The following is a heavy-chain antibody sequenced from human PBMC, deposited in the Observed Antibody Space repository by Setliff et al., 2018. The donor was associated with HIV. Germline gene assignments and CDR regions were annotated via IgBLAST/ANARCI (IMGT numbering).Heavy chain of an antibody. D-gene: IGHD3-16*01. J-gene: IGHJ5*01. Sequence: ASETLSLTCAVYGGSFNEYYWNWIRQIPGKGLEWIGEINHSGSTNYNESLKRRLRIPVDTSKNQFSLSLNSVTAADTAVYYCARAYRDNVWGGWRQISSWFDSWGQGNLVTVSS. CDR1: GGSFNEYY. CDR3: ARAYRDNVWGGWRQISSWFDS. CDR2: INHSGST. V-gene: IGHV4-34*01.